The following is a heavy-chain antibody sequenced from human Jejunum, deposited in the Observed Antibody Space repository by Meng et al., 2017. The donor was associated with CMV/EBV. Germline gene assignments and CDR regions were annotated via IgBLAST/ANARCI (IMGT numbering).Heavy chain of an antibody. Sequence: GCISSSVYYWGWIRQSPGEGLEWIGSIYYTGNIYYNTSFKNRVTVSVETSKNQFSLRLSSVTAADTAVYYCARDMGQQLVPVYFDYWGQGTLVTVSS. V-gene: IGHV4-39*07. CDR3: ARDMGQQLVPVYFDY. D-gene: IGHD6-13*01. CDR2: IYYTGNI. CDR1: GCISSSVYY. J-gene: IGHJ4*02.